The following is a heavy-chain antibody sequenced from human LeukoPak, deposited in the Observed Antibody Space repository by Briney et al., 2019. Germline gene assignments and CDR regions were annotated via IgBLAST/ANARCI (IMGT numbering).Heavy chain of an antibody. Sequence: ASVKVSCKVSGYTLTELSMHWVRQAPGQGLEWMGWISAYNGNTNYAQKLQGRVTMTTDTSTSTAYMELRSLRSDDTAVYYCASKGYCSSTSCYTAYYYGMDVWGQGTTVTVSS. CDR2: ISAYNGNT. J-gene: IGHJ6*02. V-gene: IGHV1-18*01. CDR3: ASKGYCSSTSCYTAYYYGMDV. D-gene: IGHD2-2*02. CDR1: GYTLTELS.